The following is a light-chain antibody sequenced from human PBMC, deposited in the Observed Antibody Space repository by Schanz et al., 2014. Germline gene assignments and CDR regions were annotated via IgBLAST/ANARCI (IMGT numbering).Light chain of an antibody. CDR1: SSNIGSNT. Sequence: QSVLTHPPSASGTPGQRVTISCSGSSSNIGSNTVNWYQQLPGTAPKLLIYSNNQRPSGVPDRFSGSKSGTSASLAISGLQSEDEADYYCAVWDDSLNGWVFGGGTKLTVL. CDR2: SNN. J-gene: IGLJ3*02. CDR3: AVWDDSLNGWV. V-gene: IGLV1-44*01.